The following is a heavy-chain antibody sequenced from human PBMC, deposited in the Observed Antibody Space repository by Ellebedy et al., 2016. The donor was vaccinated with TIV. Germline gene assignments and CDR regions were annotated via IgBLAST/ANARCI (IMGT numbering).Heavy chain of an antibody. V-gene: IGHV2-70*11. CDR2: IDWDDDK. Sequence: SGPTLVKPRQTLTLTCTFSGFSLSTTGMCVSWIRQPPGRALEWLARIDWDDDKKYNISLRTRLSLSKDTSKNQVVLTMTNIDPVDTGTYYCARITSNMRSSSWGMDVWGHGTTVTVSS. CDR3: ARITSNMRSSSWGMDV. CDR1: GFSLSTTGMC. D-gene: IGHD6-13*01. J-gene: IGHJ6*02.